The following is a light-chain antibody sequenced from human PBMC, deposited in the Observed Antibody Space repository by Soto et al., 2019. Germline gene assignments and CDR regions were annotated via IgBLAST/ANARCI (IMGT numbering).Light chain of an antibody. CDR2: DTS. J-gene: IGLJ1*01. CDR3: LLSYSGAPYV. V-gene: IGLV7-46*01. Sequence: QAVVTQEPSLTGSPGGTVTLTCGSSTGAVTSGHYPYWFQQKPGQAPRTLIYDTSNKHSWTPARFSGSLLGGKAALTLSGAQPEDEAEYYCLLSYSGAPYVFGTGTKVTVL. CDR1: TGAVTSGHY.